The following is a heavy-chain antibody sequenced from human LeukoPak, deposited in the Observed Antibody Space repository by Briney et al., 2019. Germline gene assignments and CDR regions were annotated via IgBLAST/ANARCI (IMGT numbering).Heavy chain of an antibody. CDR1: GFTFSSYA. D-gene: IGHD3-22*01. J-gene: IGHJ4*02. V-gene: IGHV3-23*01. CDR2: FSGSGGST. CDR3: AKDLRDSSGYYFDY. Sequence: GGSLRLSCAASGFTFSSYAMSWVRQAPGKGLECISGFSGSGGSTYYADSVKGRFTISRDNSKNTLYLQMNSLRAEDTAVYYCAKDLRDSSGYYFDYWGQGTLVTVSS.